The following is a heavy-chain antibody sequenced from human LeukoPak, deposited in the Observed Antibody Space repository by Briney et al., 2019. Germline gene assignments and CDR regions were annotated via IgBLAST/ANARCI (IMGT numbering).Heavy chain of an antibody. Sequence: PSQTLSLTCNVSGDSISRSGFFWSWIRQPPGKGLEWIGYTYHSGSTDYNPSLKSRVIISIERSKNQFSLKMDSVTAADTAVYYCTRVGGEQGRNYYYYMDVWGKGTTVTVSS. V-gene: IGHV4-30-2*01. CDR3: TRVGGEQGRNYYYYMDV. CDR1: GDSISRSGFF. CDR2: TYHSGST. D-gene: IGHD1-26*01. J-gene: IGHJ6*03.